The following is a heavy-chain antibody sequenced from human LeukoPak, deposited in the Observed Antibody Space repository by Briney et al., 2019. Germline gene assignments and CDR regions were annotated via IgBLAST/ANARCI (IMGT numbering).Heavy chain of an antibody. CDR2: IYPADSDI. Sequence: GESLKISCKGSGYSINNYWIGWVRQVPGKGLEWMGIIYPADSDIRYSPSFQGQVTISADKSISTAYLQWSSLKASDTATYYCARQEYCSGGSCYTWFDPWGQGTLVIVSS. CDR3: ARQEYCSGGSCYTWFDP. J-gene: IGHJ5*02. V-gene: IGHV5-51*01. D-gene: IGHD2-15*01. CDR1: GYSINNYW.